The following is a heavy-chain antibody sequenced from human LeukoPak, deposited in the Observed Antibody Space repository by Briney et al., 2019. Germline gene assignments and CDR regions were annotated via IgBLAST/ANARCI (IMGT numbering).Heavy chain of an antibody. J-gene: IGHJ4*02. CDR2: CSGTGATT. CDR1: GFTFSAYA. Sequence: GVTLRLSCAASGFTFSAYALSWVRQAPGKGLEWVSGCSGTGATTYYADSVKGRFTISRDNAKNTLFLTMSSLRAEDTALYFCAKEVTGGYCSGGSCYAYFEYWGQGTLVTVSS. D-gene: IGHD2-15*01. CDR3: AKEVTGGYCSGGSCYAYFEY. V-gene: IGHV3-23*01.